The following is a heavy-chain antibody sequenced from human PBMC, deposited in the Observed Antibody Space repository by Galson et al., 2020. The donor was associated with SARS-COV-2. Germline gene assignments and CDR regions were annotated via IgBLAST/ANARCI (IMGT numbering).Heavy chain of an antibody. V-gene: IGHV1-18*04. CDR3: ARDILYYDYGWGSCRLDV. CDR2: ISAYNGNT. CDR1: GYTFISYG. Sequence: ASVKVSCKSSGYTFISYGISWVRQALGQVLEWMGWISAYNGNTNYAQQLQGRVIMTTDTSTSTAYMELRRLRSDDTSVYYCARDILYYDYGWGSCRLDVWGQGTTVTVSS. D-gene: IGHD3-16*02. J-gene: IGHJ6*02.